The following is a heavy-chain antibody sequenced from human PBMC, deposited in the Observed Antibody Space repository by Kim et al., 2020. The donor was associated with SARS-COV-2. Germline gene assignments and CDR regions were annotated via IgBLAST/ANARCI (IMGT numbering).Heavy chain of an antibody. CDR1: GGSFSGYY. CDR2: INHSGST. CDR3: ARGRDSSSWYGTLYWFDP. D-gene: IGHD6-13*01. V-gene: IGHV4-34*01. J-gene: IGHJ5*02. Sequence: SETLSLTCAVYGGSFSGYYWSWIRQPPGKGLEWIGEINHSGSTNYNPSLKSRVTISVDTSKNQFSLKLSSVTAADTAVYYCARGRDSSSWYGTLYWFDP.